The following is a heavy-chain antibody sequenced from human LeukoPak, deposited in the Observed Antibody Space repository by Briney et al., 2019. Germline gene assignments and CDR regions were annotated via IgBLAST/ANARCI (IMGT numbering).Heavy chain of an antibody. Sequence: GGSLRHSCAASGFTFDDYGMSWVRQAPGKGLEWVSTMTGSGGSTYYADSVKGRFTISRDNSKNTLYLQMNSLRAEDTAVYYCAKGRSSWSAFDYWGQGTLVTVSS. V-gene: IGHV3-23*01. CDR2: MTGSGGST. J-gene: IGHJ4*02. CDR3: AKGRSSWSAFDY. CDR1: GFTFDDYG. D-gene: IGHD6-13*01.